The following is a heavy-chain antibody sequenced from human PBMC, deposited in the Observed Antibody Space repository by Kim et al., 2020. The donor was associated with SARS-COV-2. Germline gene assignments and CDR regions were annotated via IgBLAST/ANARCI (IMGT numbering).Heavy chain of an antibody. Sequence: GGSLRLSCAASGFTVSSNYMSWVRQAPGKGLEWVSVIYSGGSTYYADSVKGRFTISRDNSKNTLYLQMNSLRAEDTAVYYCANLGRSSRNYYYYYGMDVWGQGTTVTVSS. J-gene: IGHJ6*02. CDR2: IYSGGST. CDR1: GFTVSSNY. CDR3: ANLGRSSRNYYYYYGMDV. D-gene: IGHD6-13*01. V-gene: IGHV3-53*01.